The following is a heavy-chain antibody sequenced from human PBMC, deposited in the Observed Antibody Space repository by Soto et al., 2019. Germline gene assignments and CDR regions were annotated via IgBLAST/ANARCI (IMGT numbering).Heavy chain of an antibody. CDR1: GGNISGYY. J-gene: IGHJ4*02. CDR3: ARSLGYGDIWDY. CDR2: INHSGST. Sequence: SEPLSVTCAVDGGNISGYYWSWISKPPGKGLEWIGEINHSGSTNYNPPLKSRVTISVDTSKNQFSLKLTSVTAADTAVYYCARSLGYGDIWDYWGQGTLVTVSS. D-gene: IGHD4-17*01. V-gene: IGHV4-34*01.